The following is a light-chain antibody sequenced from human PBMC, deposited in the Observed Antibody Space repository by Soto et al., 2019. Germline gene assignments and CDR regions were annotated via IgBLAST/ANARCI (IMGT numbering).Light chain of an antibody. CDR3: CSYAGSSTWV. V-gene: IGLV2-23*01. Sequence: QSALTQPASVSGSPGQSITISCTGTSSDVGSYNLISWYQQHPGKAPKLMIYEGSKRPSGVSNRFSGSKSGNTASLTISGLQAEYEADYSCCSYAGSSTWVFGGGTKVTVL. J-gene: IGLJ3*02. CDR2: EGS. CDR1: SSDVGSYNL.